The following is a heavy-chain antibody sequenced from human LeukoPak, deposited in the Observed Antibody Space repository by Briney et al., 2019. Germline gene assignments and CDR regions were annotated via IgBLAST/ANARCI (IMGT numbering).Heavy chain of an antibody. D-gene: IGHD3-10*01. CDR2: ISAYNGNT. CDR1: DYTFTNYG. J-gene: IGHJ4*02. Sequence: ASVKVSCKASDYTFTNYGISWVRQAPGQGLEWMGWISAYNGNTNYAQKIQGRVTMTTDTSTSTAYMELRSLRSDDTAVYYCARVLVRGEGGHYWGQGTLVTVSS. V-gene: IGHV1-18*01. CDR3: ARVLVRGEGGHY.